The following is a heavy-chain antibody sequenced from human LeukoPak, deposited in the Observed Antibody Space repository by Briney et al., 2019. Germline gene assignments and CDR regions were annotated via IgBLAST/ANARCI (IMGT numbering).Heavy chain of an antibody. CDR2: IIGSGGST. Sequence: GGSLRLSCAASGFTFSSYAMSWVRQAPGKGLEWVSAIIGSGGSTYYADSVKGRFTIPRDNPKNTLYLQMNSLRAEDTAVYYCAPRIVGATVVDLWGRGTLVTVS. D-gene: IGHD1-26*01. V-gene: IGHV3-23*01. CDR1: GFTFSSYA. CDR3: APRIVGATVVDL. J-gene: IGHJ2*01.